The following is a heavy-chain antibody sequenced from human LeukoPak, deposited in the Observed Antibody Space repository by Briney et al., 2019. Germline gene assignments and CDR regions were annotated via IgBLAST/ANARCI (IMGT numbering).Heavy chain of an antibody. V-gene: IGHV1-2*06. Sequence: ASVKVSCKASGYTFTGYYMHWVRQAPGQGLEWMGRINPNSGGTNYAQKFQGRVTMTRDTSISTACMELSRLRSDDTAVYYCARVRGSGSSKPPFDYWGQGTLVTVSS. D-gene: IGHD3-10*01. J-gene: IGHJ4*02. CDR1: GYTFTGYY. CDR3: ARVRGSGSSKPPFDY. CDR2: INPNSGGT.